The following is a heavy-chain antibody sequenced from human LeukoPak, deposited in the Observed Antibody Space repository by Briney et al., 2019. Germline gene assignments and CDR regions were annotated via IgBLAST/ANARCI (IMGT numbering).Heavy chain of an antibody. J-gene: IGHJ1*01. D-gene: IGHD6-19*01. V-gene: IGHV4-59*01. CDR1: GVSINTYF. Sequence: NPSETLSLTCTVSGVSINTYFWSWIRQPPGKGLEWIGYIYYSGSTNYNPSLKSRVTISVDTSKNQFSLKLSSVTAADTAVYYCARGVTGGWYGDFQHWGQGTLVTVSS. CDR2: IYYSGST. CDR3: ARGVTGGWYGDFQH.